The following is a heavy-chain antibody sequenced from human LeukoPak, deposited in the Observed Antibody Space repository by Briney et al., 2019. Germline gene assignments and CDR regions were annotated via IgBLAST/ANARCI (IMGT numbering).Heavy chain of an antibody. J-gene: IGHJ4*02. CDR3: ARIGSSWYTDY. V-gene: IGHV4-34*01. CDR1: GGSFSGYY. Sequence: SETLSLTCGVYGGSFSGYYWSWIRQPPGKGLEWIGEINDSGRSNYKSSLKSRVTISEDTSKNQFSLKLSSVTAADTAVYYCARIGSSWYTDYWGQGTLVTVSS. D-gene: IGHD6-13*01. CDR2: INDSGRS.